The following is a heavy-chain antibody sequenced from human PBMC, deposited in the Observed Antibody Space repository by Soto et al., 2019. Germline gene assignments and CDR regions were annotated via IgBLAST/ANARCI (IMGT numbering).Heavy chain of an antibody. CDR1: GFTFSSYG. V-gene: IGHV3-30*18. CDR2: ISYDGSNK. Sequence: QVQLVESGGGVVQPGRSLRLSCAASGFTFSSYGMHWVRQAPGKGLEWVAVISYDGSNKYYADSVKGRFTISRDNSKNTLYLQMNSLRAEDTAVYYCANSRDGPNLWGQGTLVTVSS. J-gene: IGHJ4*02. CDR3: ANSRDGPNL.